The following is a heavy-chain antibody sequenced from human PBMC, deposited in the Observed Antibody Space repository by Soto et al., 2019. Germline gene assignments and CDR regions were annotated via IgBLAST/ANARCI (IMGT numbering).Heavy chain of an antibody. CDR3: AGTDDYGDYVVEL. J-gene: IGHJ4*02. CDR2: INHSGST. CDR1: GGSFSGYY. Sequence: SETLSLTCAVYGGSFSGYYWSWIRQPPGKGLEWIGEINHSGSTNYNPSLKSRVTISVDTSKNQFSLKLSSVTAADTAVYYCAGTDDYGDYVVELWGQGTLVTVSS. V-gene: IGHV4-34*01. D-gene: IGHD4-17*01.